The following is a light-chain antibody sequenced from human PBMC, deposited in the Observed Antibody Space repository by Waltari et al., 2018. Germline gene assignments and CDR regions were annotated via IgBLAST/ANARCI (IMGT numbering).Light chain of an antibody. CDR3: ASWDDSHYV. CDR2: RNN. Sequence: QSVLTQPPSASATPGQRVSISCSGSHSNLGSNYLSWYQPLPGTAPKPLIYRNNQRPSRVPDRFSASKYGTSASLAISELRSEDEGIYYCASWDDSHYVFGPGTTVSVL. J-gene: IGLJ1*01. CDR1: HSNLGSNY. V-gene: IGLV1-47*01.